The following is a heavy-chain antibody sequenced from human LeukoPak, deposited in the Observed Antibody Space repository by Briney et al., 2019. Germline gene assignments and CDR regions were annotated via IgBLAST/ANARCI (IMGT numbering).Heavy chain of an antibody. CDR2: ISGSGGST. V-gene: IGHV3-23*01. CDR1: GFTFSSYA. Sequence: GGSLRLSCAASGFTFSSYAMSWVRQAPGKGLEWVSAISGSGGSTYYADSVKGRFTIPRDNSKNTLYLQMNSLRAEDTAVYYCAKDLRRCGGDCRLSAFDIWGQGTMVTVSS. D-gene: IGHD2-21*01. CDR3: AKDLRRCGGDCRLSAFDI. J-gene: IGHJ3*02.